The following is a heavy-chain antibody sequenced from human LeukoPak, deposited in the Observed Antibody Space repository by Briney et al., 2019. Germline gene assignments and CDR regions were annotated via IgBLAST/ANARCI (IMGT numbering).Heavy chain of an antibody. CDR3: ARGAMATIMVGAFDI. Sequence: GGSLRLSCAASGFTFSSYEMNWVRQAPGKGLEWVSYISSSGSTIYYADSVKGRFTISRDYAKNSLYLQMNSLRAEDTAVYYCARGAMATIMVGAFDIWGQGTMVTVSS. CDR2: ISSSGSTI. CDR1: GFTFSSYE. D-gene: IGHD5-24*01. J-gene: IGHJ3*02. V-gene: IGHV3-48*03.